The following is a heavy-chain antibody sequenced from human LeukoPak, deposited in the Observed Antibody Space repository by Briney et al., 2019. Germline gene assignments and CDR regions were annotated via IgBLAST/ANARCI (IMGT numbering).Heavy chain of an antibody. CDR2: ISGSGGST. CDR3: AKRMYSGRGVHTIDY. D-gene: IGHD2-15*01. CDR1: GFTFSSYA. V-gene: IGHV3-23*01. J-gene: IGHJ4*02. Sequence: GGSLRLSCAASGFTFSSYAMSWVRQAPGKGLEWVSAISGSGGSTYYADSVKGRFTISRDNSKNTLYLQMNSLRTDDTAVYYCAKRMYSGRGVHTIDYWGQGTLVTVSS.